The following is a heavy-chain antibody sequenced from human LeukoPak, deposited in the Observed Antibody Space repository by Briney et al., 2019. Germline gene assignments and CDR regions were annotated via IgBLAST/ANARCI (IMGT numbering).Heavy chain of an antibody. V-gene: IGHV3-20*04. CDR2: INWNGGST. J-gene: IGHJ4*02. CDR1: GFTLDDYG. D-gene: IGHD6-13*01. Sequence: RTGGSLRLSCAASGFTLDDYGMSWVRQAPGKGLEWVSGINWNGGSTGYADSVKGRFTISRDNAKNSLYLQMNSLRAEDTALYYCARTGIAAAGPFDYWGQGTLVTVSS. CDR3: ARTGIAAAGPFDY.